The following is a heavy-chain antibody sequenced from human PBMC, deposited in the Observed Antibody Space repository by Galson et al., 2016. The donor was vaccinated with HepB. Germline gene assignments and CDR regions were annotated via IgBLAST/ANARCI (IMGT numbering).Heavy chain of an antibody. CDR3: AKGGMGYCRNGVCFTSPFDY. V-gene: IGHV3-23*01. CDR2: ISDNGLDT. J-gene: IGHJ4*02. CDR1: RFTFSNYA. Sequence: SLRLSCAASRFTFSNYAISWVRQAPGKGLEWVSSISDNGLDTYYADFVKGRGTISRDNSKSTLFLQMNSLRADDTALYYCAKGGMGYCRNGVCFTSPFDYWGQGSLATVSS. D-gene: IGHD2-8*01.